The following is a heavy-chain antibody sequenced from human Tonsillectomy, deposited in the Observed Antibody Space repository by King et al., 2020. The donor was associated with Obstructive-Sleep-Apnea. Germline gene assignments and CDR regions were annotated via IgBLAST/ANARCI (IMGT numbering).Heavy chain of an antibody. J-gene: IGHJ4*02. V-gene: IGHV3-23*04. CDR1: GFSFNLYA. D-gene: IGHD5-18*01. CDR2: ISYSGDSA. CDR3: AKGAGYTYGQGYFDY. Sequence: DVQLVESGGDLVQPGGSLRLSCAASGFSFNLYAMTWVRQAPGKGLEWVSTISYSGDSAYNRGSVKGRFTVSRDNSKNTLFLQMNSLRAEDTAVYYCAKGAGYTYGQGYFDYWGQGTLVTVSS.